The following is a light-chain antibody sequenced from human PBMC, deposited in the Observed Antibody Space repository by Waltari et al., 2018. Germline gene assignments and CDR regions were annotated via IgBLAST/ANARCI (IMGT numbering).Light chain of an antibody. J-gene: IGKJ2*01. Sequence: DIQMTQSPSSLSASVGARVTITFQASQDITNYLNWYQQKPGKAPKLIIYDASNLETGVPSRFSGSGSGTDFTFTISSLQPEDIATYYCQHHDNLPPYTFGQGTRLEIK. V-gene: IGKV1-33*01. CDR1: QDITNY. CDR2: DAS. CDR3: QHHDNLPPYT.